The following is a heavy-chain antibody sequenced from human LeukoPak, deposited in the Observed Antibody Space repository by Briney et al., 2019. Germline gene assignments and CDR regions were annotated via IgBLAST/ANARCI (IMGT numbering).Heavy chain of an antibody. CDR2: INLSGGST. CDR3: ARDRGRAAAGTGGFDY. J-gene: IGHJ4*02. Sequence: ASVKVSCKASGYTFTSYYMHWVRQAPGQGLEWMGIINLSGGSTSYAQKFQGRVTMTRDTSTSTVYMELSSLRSEDTAVYYCARDRGRAAAGTGGFDYWGQGTLVTVSS. D-gene: IGHD6-13*01. CDR1: GYTFTSYY. V-gene: IGHV1-46*01.